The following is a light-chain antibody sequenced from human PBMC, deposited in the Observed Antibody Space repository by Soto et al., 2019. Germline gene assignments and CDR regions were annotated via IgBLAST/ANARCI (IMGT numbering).Light chain of an antibody. CDR3: QHYNSYAYT. Sequence: DIKMTQSPSTLSASVGDRVTITCRASQSISSWLAWYQQKPGKAPKLVIYKASSLESGVPSRFSGSGSGTEFTLTISSLQPYDFATYYCQHYNSYAYTFGPGTKVDIK. CDR1: QSISSW. CDR2: KAS. V-gene: IGKV1-5*03. J-gene: IGKJ3*01.